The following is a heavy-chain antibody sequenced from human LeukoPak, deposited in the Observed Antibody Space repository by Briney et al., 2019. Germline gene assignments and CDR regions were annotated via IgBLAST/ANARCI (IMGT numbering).Heavy chain of an antibody. V-gene: IGHV4-61*02. CDR3: ASLGGFAI. J-gene: IGHJ3*02. Sequence: SETLSLTCTVSGDSISSGSYYWNWIRQPAGKGLEWIGRFYITGGTNYNPSLKSRVTISVDTSKNQFSLKLTSVTAADTAVYYCASLGGFAIWVQGTVVTVSS. CDR2: FYITGGT. CDR1: GDSISSGSYY.